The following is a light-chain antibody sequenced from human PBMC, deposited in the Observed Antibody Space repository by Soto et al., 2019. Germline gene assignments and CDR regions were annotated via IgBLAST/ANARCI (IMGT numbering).Light chain of an antibody. V-gene: IGKV1-5*03. CDR1: QSISSW. CDR2: KAS. J-gene: IGKJ5*01. Sequence: IQMTQSPSTLSASVGDRVIITCRASQSISSWLAWYQHKPGKAPNLLIYKASRLANGVPSRFSGSGSGTEFTLTISSLQPDDFATYYCQQHRSYPVTFGQGTRVEIK. CDR3: QQHRSYPVT.